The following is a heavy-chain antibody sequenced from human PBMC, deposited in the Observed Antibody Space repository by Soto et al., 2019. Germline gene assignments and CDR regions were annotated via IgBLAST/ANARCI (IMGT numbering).Heavy chain of an antibody. J-gene: IGHJ6*02. V-gene: IGHV1-24*01. CDR2: FDPEDGET. CDR3: VSTEGSTRSWGMDV. CDR1: GYTLTELS. Sequence: QVQLVQSGAEVKKPGASVKVSCKVSGYTLTELSMHWVRQAPGKGLEWMGGFDPEDGETIYAQKFQGRVTMTEDTSTDTAYMERSSLRSEDTAVYYCVSTEGSTRSWGMDVWGQGTTVTVSS. D-gene: IGHD2-2*01.